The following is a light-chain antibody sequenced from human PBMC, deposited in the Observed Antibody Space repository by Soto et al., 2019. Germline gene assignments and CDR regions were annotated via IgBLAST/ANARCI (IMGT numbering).Light chain of an antibody. J-gene: IGKJ1*01. CDR2: WAS. CDR1: QSVLYSSNNKNY. V-gene: IGKV4-1*01. CDR3: QQYYGTPWT. Sequence: DIVMTQSPDSLAVSLGERATINCKSSQSVLYSSNNKNYLAWYQQKPGQPPKLLIYWASTRESGVPDRFSGSGSGTDFTLTISSLQAEDVAVYYCQQYYGTPWTFGQVTKVEIK.